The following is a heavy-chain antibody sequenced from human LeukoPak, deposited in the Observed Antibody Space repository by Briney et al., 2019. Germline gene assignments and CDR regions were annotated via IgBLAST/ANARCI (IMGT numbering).Heavy chain of an antibody. CDR1: GFTFSSYS. CDR2: ISSSSSYI. CDR3: ARMSLAYSSREFKGY. V-gene: IGHV3-21*01. Sequence: GGSLRLSCAASGFTFSSYSMNWVRQAPGKGLEWVSSISSSSSYIYYADSVKGRFTISRDNAKNSLYLQMNSLRAEDTAVYYCARMSLAYSSREFKGYWGQGTLVTVSS. D-gene: IGHD6-13*01. J-gene: IGHJ4*02.